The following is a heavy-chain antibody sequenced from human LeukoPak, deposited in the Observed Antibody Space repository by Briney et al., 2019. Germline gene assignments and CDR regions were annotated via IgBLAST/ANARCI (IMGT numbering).Heavy chain of an antibody. CDR2: IRHSDSNT. V-gene: IGHV3-23*05. CDR3: AKRANHTVGHHYLDV. CDR1: GFTFSISD. Sequence: PGGSLRLSCAASGFTFSISDMSWVRQAPGSGLEWVSSIRHSDSNTYYADSVMGRFTISRDNSKNTLYLQMNSLSAEDTAVYYCAKRANHTVGHHYLDVWGKGTTVSVSS. J-gene: IGHJ6*03. D-gene: IGHD1-14*01.